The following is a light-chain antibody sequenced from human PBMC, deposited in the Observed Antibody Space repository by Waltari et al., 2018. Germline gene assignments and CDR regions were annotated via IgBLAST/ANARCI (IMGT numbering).Light chain of an antibody. CDR3: AAWDDSLNGLV. Sequence: QSVLTQPPSASGTPGQRVTISCSGSSSNIGSSTVNWYQQPPGTAPKLLISSNSQRPSGAPARFSGSKSGPSASLAISGLQSEDEAAYYCAAWDDSLNGLVFGGGTKLTVL. CDR1: SSNIGSST. J-gene: IGLJ2*01. V-gene: IGLV1-44*01. CDR2: SNS.